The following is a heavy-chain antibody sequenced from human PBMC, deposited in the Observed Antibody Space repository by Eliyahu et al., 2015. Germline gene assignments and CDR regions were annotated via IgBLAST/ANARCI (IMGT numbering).Heavy chain of an antibody. CDR1: GGTFSSHT. J-gene: IGHJ5*02. CDR2: IIPIFSTP. V-gene: IGHV1-69*06. CDR3: ALEGGSSGPRWFDP. Sequence: QVQLVQSGAEVKKPGSSVKVSCKASGGTFSSHTISWVRQAPGQGLEWMGGIIPIFSTPNYAQKFQGRVTITADKSTSTAYMELSSLRSEDTAVYYCALEGGSSGPRWFDPWGQGTLVTVSS. D-gene: IGHD6-19*01.